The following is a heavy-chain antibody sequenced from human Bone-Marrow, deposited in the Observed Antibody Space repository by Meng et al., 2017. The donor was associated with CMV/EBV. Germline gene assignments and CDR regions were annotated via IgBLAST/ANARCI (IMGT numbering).Heavy chain of an antibody. CDR1: GFTFSSYA. CDR2: ISYDGSNK. D-gene: IGHD6-6*01. V-gene: IGHV3-30-3*01. CDR3: ARDNVQVPGGYYYYGMDV. Sequence: GGSLRLSCAASGFTFSSYAMHWVRQAPGKGLEWVAVISYDGSNKYYADSVKGRFTISRDNSKNTLYLQMNSLRAEDTAVYYCARDNVQVPGGYYYYGMDVWGQGTMVTVSS. J-gene: IGHJ6*02.